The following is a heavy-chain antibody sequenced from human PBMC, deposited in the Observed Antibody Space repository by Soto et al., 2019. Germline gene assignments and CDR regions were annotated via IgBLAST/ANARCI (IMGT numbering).Heavy chain of an antibody. V-gene: IGHV4-4*07. CDR3: VRDGTKTLRDWFDP. D-gene: IGHD1-1*01. J-gene: IGHJ5*02. CDR1: GASISGFY. Sequence: PSETLSLTCTVSGASISGFYWGWIRKSAGKGLEWIGRTYATGTTDYNPSLKSRVMMSVDTSKKQFSLKLRSVTAADTAVYYCVRDGTKTLRDWFDPWGQGISVTVSS. CDR2: TYATGTT.